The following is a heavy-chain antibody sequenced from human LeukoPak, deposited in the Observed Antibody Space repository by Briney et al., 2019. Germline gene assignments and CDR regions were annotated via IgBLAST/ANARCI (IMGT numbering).Heavy chain of an antibody. CDR1: GFTFSSYE. CDR3: ATTSIAAAVPGCFDY. D-gene: IGHD6-13*01. Sequence: AGSLRLSCEASGFTFSSYEMNWVRQAPGKGLEWVSYISSSGKTIYYADSTKGRFTVSRDNAKNSLYLQMNSLRAEDTAVYYCATTSIAAAVPGCFDYWGQATLVTVFS. CDR2: ISSSGKTI. J-gene: IGHJ4*02. V-gene: IGHV3-48*03.